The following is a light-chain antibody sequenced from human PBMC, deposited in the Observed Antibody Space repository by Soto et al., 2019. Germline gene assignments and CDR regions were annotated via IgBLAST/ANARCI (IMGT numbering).Light chain of an antibody. V-gene: IGKV1-27*01. J-gene: IGKJ3*01. CDR1: QDIRNF. CDR3: QEYSSVPV. CDR2: AAS. Sequence: DNQMTQSPTSLSASVGDRVTITCRASQDIRNFVAWYQQKPGKAPKLLIYAASTLQSGVPSRFSGSGSGTDFTLTINSLQPEDVATYSCQEYSSVPVFGPGTKVEIK.